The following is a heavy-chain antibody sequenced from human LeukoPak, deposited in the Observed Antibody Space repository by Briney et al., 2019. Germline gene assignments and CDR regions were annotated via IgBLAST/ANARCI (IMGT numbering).Heavy chain of an antibody. D-gene: IGHD3-10*01. Sequence: ASVTVSCKASGYTFTGYYIHWVRQAPGQGLEWMGWINPNSGGTNYAQKLQGRVTMTTDTSTSTAYMELRSLRSDDTAVYYCARDAGSREGFDYWGQGTLVTVSS. J-gene: IGHJ4*02. CDR3: ARDAGSREGFDY. CDR1: GYTFTGYY. V-gene: IGHV1-2*02. CDR2: INPNSGGT.